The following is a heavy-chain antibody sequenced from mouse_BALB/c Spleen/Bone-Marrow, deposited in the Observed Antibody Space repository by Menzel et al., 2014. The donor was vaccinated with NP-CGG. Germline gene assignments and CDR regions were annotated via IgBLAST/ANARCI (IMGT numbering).Heavy chain of an antibody. CDR1: GYTFTSYW. CDR3: ALGGSYRYYFDY. CDR2: INPSTSYT. J-gene: IGHJ2*01. Sequence: QVQLQQSGAELAKPGASVKMSCKASGYTFTSYWMHWVKQRPGQGLEWIGYINPSTSYTEYNQKFKDKATLTADKSSSTAYMQLSSLTPEDSAVYYCALGGSYRYYFDYWGQGTTLTVSS. D-gene: IGHD1-1*02. V-gene: IGHV1-7*01.